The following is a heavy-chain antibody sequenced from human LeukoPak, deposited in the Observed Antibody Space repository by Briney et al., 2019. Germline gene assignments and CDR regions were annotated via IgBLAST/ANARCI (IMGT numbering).Heavy chain of an antibody. D-gene: IGHD6-19*01. Sequence: GGSLKLSCAASGFTISSYAMSWVRQAPGKGLEWVSAISGSGGITYYADSVKGRFTISRDNSKNTLYLQMNSLRAEDTAVYYCARTQYSSGWYNWFDPWGQGTLDTVSS. J-gene: IGHJ5*02. CDR3: ARTQYSSGWYNWFDP. CDR1: GFTISSYA. CDR2: ISGSGGIT. V-gene: IGHV3-23*01.